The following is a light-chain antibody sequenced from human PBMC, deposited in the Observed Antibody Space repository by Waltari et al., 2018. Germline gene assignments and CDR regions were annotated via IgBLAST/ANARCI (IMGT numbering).Light chain of an antibody. Sequence: QSVLTQPPSASGTPGQRVTISCSGRASTIGGHLVNWYQQLPGKAPKLLIYRSGLGPLGVPDRFPGAKSGTSSALAISGLQSEDEADYFWASWDDSLNGHWVFGGGTKVTVL. CDR2: RSG. V-gene: IGLV1-44*01. J-gene: IGLJ3*02. CDR3: ASWDDSLNGHWV. CDR1: ASTIGGHL.